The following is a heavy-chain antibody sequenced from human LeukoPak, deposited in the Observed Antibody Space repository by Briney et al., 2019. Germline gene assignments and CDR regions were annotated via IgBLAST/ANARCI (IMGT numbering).Heavy chain of an antibody. CDR1: GLTFSSYA. D-gene: IGHD4-23*01. Sequence: QPGGSLRLSCAASGLTFSSYAMSWVRQAPGKGLEWVSAISGSGGSTYYADSVKGRFTISRDNSKNTLYLQMNSLRAEDTAVYYCAPHGGMTTVVKTKNLPFDYWGQGTLVTVSS. V-gene: IGHV3-23*01. J-gene: IGHJ4*02. CDR2: ISGSGGST. CDR3: APHGGMTTVVKTKNLPFDY.